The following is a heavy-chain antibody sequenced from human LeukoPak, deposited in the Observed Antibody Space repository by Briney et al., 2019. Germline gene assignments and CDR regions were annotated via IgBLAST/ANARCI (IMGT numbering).Heavy chain of an antibody. CDR3: ARLSYYYDSSGYYPYYFDY. D-gene: IGHD3-22*01. CDR2: IYTEGTT. CDR1: GFTLSSNY. Sequence: GGSLRLSCAVSGFTLSSNYFSWVRQAPGKGLEWVPVIYTEGTTYYADSVKGRFTISRDNSKNTVYLQMNSLRVEDTAVYYCARLSYYYDSSGYYPYYFDYWGQGTLVTVSS. V-gene: IGHV3-66*02. J-gene: IGHJ4*02.